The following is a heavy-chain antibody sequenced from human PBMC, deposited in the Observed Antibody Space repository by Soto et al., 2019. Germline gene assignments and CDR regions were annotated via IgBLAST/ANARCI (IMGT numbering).Heavy chain of an antibody. J-gene: IGHJ3*01. D-gene: IGHD6-19*01. CDR2: ISGDGGDI. CDR3: AKLQRRDIQQWLQAFNA. Sequence: GGSLRLSCSASGFVFSYFAMTWVRQSPGKGLEWVSTISGDGGDIYADSVKGRFTVSRDNSKNMLYLHMNSLRVDDAATYYCAKLQRRDIQQWLQAFNAWGQGTRVTVSS. CDR1: GFVFSYFA. V-gene: IGHV3-23*01.